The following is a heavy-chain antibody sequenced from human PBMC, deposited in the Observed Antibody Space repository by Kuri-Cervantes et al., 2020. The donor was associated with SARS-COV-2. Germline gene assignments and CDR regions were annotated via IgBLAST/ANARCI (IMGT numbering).Heavy chain of an antibody. V-gene: IGHV3-7*01. CDR3: ASLYWLEDIVVVPAADHYYYYMDV. CDR1: GFTFNGYW. Sequence: GESLKISCAASGFTFNGYWMSWVRQAPGKGLEWVANIKRDGSEEYYVDSVKGRFTISRDNAEDSLYLQMNSLRAEDTAVYYCASLYWLEDIVVVPAADHYYYYMDVWGKGTTVTVSS. CDR2: IKRDGSEE. D-gene: IGHD2-2*01. J-gene: IGHJ6*03.